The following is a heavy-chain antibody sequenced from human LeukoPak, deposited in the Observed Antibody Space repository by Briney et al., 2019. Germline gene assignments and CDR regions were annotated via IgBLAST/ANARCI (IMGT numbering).Heavy chain of an antibody. V-gene: IGHV1-69*05. CDR2: IIPIFGTA. CDR1: GYTFTSYY. J-gene: IGHJ6*03. Sequence: SVKVSCKASGYTFTSYYMHWVRQAPGQGLEWMGGIIPIFGTANYAQKFQGRVTITTDESTSTAYMELSSLRSEDTAVYYCARGAYYDFWSGYPSPYYYYYMDVWGKGTTVTVSS. D-gene: IGHD3-3*01. CDR3: ARGAYYDFWSGYPSPYYYYYMDV.